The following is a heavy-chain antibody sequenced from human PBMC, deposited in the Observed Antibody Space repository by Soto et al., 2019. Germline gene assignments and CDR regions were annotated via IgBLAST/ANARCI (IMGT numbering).Heavy chain of an antibody. CDR2: IWYDGSNK. D-gene: IGHD2-15*01. CDR3: ARDGYCSGGSCYSVPVFDY. CDR1: GFTFSSYG. V-gene: IGHV3-33*01. Sequence: QVQLVESGGGVVQPGRSLRLSCAASGFTFSSYGMHWVRQAPGKGLEWVAVIWYDGSNKYDADSVKGRFTISRDNSKNTLSRQMNSLRAEETAVYYCARDGYCSGGSCYSVPVFDYWGQGTLVTVSS. J-gene: IGHJ4*02.